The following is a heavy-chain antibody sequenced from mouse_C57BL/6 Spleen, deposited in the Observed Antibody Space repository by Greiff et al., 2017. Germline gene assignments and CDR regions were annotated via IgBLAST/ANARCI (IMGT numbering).Heavy chain of an antibody. D-gene: IGHD2-1*01. CDR3: ARDYGNYREGYYVGY. J-gene: IGHJ2*01. CDR1: GFTFSSYT. CDR2: ISGGGGNT. Sequence: EVKLVEPGGGLVKPGGSLKLSCAASGFTFSSYTMSWVRQTPEPRLEWVATISGGGGNTYYPDSVKGRFTISRDNAKNTLYLQMSSRRSEDTALDYCARDYGNYREGYYVGYWGQGTTLTVSA. V-gene: IGHV5-9*01.